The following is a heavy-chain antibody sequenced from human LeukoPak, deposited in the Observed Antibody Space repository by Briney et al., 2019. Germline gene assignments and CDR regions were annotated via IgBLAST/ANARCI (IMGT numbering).Heavy chain of an antibody. CDR3: ARLLMVRGVRPLD. V-gene: IGHV3-30*02. J-gene: IGHJ4*02. CDR1: GFTFSTYG. Sequence: PGGSLRLSCAASGFTFSTYGMHWVRQAPGKGLEWVAFTRYDGSTNFYTDSAKGRFTISRDNSKNSLYLQMNSLRAEDTAVYYCARLLMVRGVRPLDWGQGTLVTVSS. D-gene: IGHD3-10*01. CDR2: TRYDGSTN.